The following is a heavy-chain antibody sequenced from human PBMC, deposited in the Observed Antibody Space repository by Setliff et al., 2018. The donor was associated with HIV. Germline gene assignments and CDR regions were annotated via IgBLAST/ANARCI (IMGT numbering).Heavy chain of an antibody. Sequence: SETLSLTCTVSGGSIDSTSYYWGWIRQPPGKGLEWIGSIYYSGTTYYNPSLKSRVTISVDTSKNQVSLKLSSVTAADTAVYYCARDRAGWDGQVILYGLDIWGQGTMVTVSS. CDR2: IYYSGTT. J-gene: IGHJ3*02. CDR3: ARDRAGWDGQVILYGLDI. CDR1: GGSIDSTSYY. D-gene: IGHD3-10*01. V-gene: IGHV4-39*07.